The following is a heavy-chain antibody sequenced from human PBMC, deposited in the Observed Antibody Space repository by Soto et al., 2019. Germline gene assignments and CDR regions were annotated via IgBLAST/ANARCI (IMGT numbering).Heavy chain of an antibody. D-gene: IGHD2-15*01. CDR2: IYYSGST. CDR1: GGSISSGGYY. CDR3: EGGGLGYCSGGSCYSAELSRYYYGMDV. V-gene: IGHV4-31*01. J-gene: IGHJ6*02. Sequence: QVQLQESGPGLVKPSQTLSLTCTVSGGSISSGGYYWSWIRQHPGKGLEWIGYIYYSGSTYYNPALRGQVTIQVKTSRNQFSLRLVSVTAGDRAVYYCEGGGLGYCSGGSCYSAELSRYYYGMDVWGQGTTVTVSS.